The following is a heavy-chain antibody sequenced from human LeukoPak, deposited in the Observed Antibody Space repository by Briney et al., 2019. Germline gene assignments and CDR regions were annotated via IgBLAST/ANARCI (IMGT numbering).Heavy chain of an antibody. CDR3: ARVEASTVTTSLFRGPSPYYYYYYMDV. J-gene: IGHJ6*03. D-gene: IGHD4-17*01. Sequence: GGSLRLSCAASGFTFSSYEMNWVRQAPGKGLEWVANIKQDGSEKYYVDSVKGRFTISRDNAKNSLYLQMNSLRAEDTAVYYCARVEASTVTTSLFRGPSPYYYYYYMDVWGKGTTVTVSS. V-gene: IGHV3-7*01. CDR2: IKQDGSEK. CDR1: GFTFSSYE.